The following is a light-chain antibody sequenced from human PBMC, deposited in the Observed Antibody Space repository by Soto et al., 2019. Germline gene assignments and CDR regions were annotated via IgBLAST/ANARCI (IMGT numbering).Light chain of an antibody. CDR1: QGIGDT. V-gene: IGKV3-15*01. Sequence: EVVMRQSPATLSVSPGEVATLSFSASQGIGDTLAWYQHKPGQTPRLLLYDTSTRATGVPTRFSGSRSGAEFTLTINSLQSEVFAFDYCQPYHYWPLTFGVGTKVEIK. CDR2: DTS. CDR3: QPYHYWPLT. J-gene: IGKJ4*01.